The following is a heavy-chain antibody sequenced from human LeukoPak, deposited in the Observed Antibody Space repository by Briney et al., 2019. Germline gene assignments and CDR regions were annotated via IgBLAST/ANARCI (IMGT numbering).Heavy chain of an antibody. CDR2: IYSGGST. J-gene: IGHJ6*02. CDR1: GFTVSSNY. D-gene: IGHD6-13*01. V-gene: IGHV3-66*01. CDR3: ARESGYSSSQRGYYYYYGMDV. Sequence: PGGSLRLSCAASGFTVSSNYMSWVRQAPGKGLEWVAVIYSGGSTYYADSVKGRFTISRDDSKNTLYLQMNSLRAEDTAVYYCARESGYSSSQRGYYYYYGMDVWGQGTTVTVSS.